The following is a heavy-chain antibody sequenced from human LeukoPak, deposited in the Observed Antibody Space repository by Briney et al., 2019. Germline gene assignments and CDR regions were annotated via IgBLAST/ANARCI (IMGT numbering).Heavy chain of an antibody. CDR1: GFTFNNYA. CDR3: AKEKSGWYYFDY. CDR2: ISGSGGST. D-gene: IGHD6-19*01. Sequence: GGSLRLSCAASGFTFNNYAMSWVRQAPGKGLEWVSAISGSGGSTYYADSVKGRFTISRDNSKNTLYLQMNSLRAEDTAVYYCAKEKSGWYYFDYWGQGTLVTVSS. V-gene: IGHV3-23*01. J-gene: IGHJ4*02.